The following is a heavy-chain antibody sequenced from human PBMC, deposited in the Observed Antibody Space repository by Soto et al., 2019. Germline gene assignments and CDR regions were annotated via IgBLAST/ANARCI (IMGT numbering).Heavy chain of an antibody. J-gene: IGHJ6*03. CDR2: INHSGST. CDR3: ATAQTTIYYYYMDV. Sequence: SETLSLTCAVYGGSFSGYYWSWIRQPPGKGLEWIGEINHSGSTNYNPSLKSRVTISVDTSKNQFSLKLSSVTAADTAVYYCATAQTTIYYYYMDVWGKGTTVTVSS. V-gene: IGHV4-34*01. CDR1: GGSFSGYY.